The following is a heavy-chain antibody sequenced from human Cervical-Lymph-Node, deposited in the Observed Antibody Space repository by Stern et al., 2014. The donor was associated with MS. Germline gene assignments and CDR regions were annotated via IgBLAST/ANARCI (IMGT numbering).Heavy chain of an antibody. CDR1: GFSFSRYA. CDR2: IWYDGSNP. J-gene: IGHJ4*02. CDR3: ASAYSSSHYYFDY. V-gene: IGHV3-33*01. Sequence: VQLVESGGGVVQPGRSLRLPCAASGFSFSRYAMHWVRQAPGKGLGCVALIWYDGSNPYYADSGTGRFTISRDNFKNTLYLQMNSLSAEDTAVYYCASAYSSSHYYFDYWGQGTLVTVSS. D-gene: IGHD6-13*01.